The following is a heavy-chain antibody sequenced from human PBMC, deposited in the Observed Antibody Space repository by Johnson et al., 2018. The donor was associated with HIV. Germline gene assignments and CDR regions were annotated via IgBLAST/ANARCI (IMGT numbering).Heavy chain of an antibody. D-gene: IGHD5-18*01. CDR2: IRSNGGSP. V-gene: IGHV3-64*01. Sequence: VQLVESGGGLVQPGGSLRLSCAASKFIFSSYAMSWVRQGPGKGLDSVSAIRSNGGSPYYANAVKGRFPLSRDNSKNTLYLQLNSLRAEDTAVYYCARVLYTAMVTCAFDIWGQGPMVTVSS. J-gene: IGHJ3*02. CDR3: ARVLYTAMVTCAFDI. CDR1: KFIFSSYA.